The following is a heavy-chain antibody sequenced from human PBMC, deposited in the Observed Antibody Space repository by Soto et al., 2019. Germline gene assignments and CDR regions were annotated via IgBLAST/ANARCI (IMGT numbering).Heavy chain of an antibody. Sequence: SETLSLTCTVSGGSISSYYWSWIRQPPGKGLEWIGYIYYSGSTNYNPSLKSRFTISVDTSKNQFSLKLSSVTAADTAVYYCARHGNDFGVVITYFDYWGQGTLVTVSS. D-gene: IGHD3-3*01. CDR3: ARHGNDFGVVITYFDY. CDR1: GGSISSYY. J-gene: IGHJ4*02. CDR2: IYYSGST. V-gene: IGHV4-59*08.